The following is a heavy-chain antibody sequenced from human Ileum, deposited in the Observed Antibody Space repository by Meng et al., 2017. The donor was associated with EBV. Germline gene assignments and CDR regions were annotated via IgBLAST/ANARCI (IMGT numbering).Heavy chain of an antibody. CDR2: TSGSVI. CDR3: AYYYVGRGGVGS. D-gene: IGHD3-10*02. Sequence: LRRSDPGRMRPSGTWCITAAVSGCAGSIASYHWSCIRRSRGRGLGWIAHTSGSVINYSPSFQSRVTISIAPAKNQLSLKLTSVTAADTAMYYCAYYYVGRGGVGSWGQGTLVTVSS. CDR1: GCAGSIASYH. J-gene: IGHJ4*02. V-gene: IGHV4-61*01.